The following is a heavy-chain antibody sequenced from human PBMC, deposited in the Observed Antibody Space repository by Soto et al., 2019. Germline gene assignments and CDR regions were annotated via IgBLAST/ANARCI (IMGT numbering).Heavy chain of an antibody. CDR3: ATDSNYDVSNSF. CDR1: GGTLNNYA. CDR2: ILPVSAPP. D-gene: IGHD3-3*01. Sequence: SVKVSCKASGGTLNNYAINWVRQAPGQGLEWMGGILPVSAPPDYAQKFQGRVPITADHSTSTVYMELSRLKSDDTAVYFCATDSNYDVSNSFWGQGTLVTVSS. V-gene: IGHV1-69*13. J-gene: IGHJ4*02.